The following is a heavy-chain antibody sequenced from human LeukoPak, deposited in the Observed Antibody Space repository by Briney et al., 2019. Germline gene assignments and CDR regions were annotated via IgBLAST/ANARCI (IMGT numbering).Heavy chain of an antibody. Sequence: GGSLRLSCAAFGFTVSSYYMSWVRQAPGKGLEWVAVISYDGSNKYYADSVKGRFTISRDNSKNTLYLQMNSLRAEDTAVYYCARDVWDFYHDSSVGFDYWGQGTLVTVSS. CDR3: ARDVWDFYHDSSVGFDY. J-gene: IGHJ4*02. D-gene: IGHD3-22*01. CDR2: ISYDGSNK. V-gene: IGHV3-30-3*01. CDR1: GFTVSSYY.